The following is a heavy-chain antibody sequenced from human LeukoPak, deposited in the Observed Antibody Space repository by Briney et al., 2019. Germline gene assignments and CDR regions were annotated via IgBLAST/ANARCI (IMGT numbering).Heavy chain of an antibody. D-gene: IGHD5-24*01. CDR2: ISSSGSPI. V-gene: IGHV3-48*03. CDR1: GFTYCSYE. J-gene: IGHJ1*01. CDR3: ARTMAF. Sequence: GGSLRLSCTASGFTYCSYEMNWLRQAPGKGLEWVSDISSSGSPIYYADSVKGRFTVSRDNAKNSLYLQMSSLRAEDTAVYYWARTMAFWGQGTVVAVSA.